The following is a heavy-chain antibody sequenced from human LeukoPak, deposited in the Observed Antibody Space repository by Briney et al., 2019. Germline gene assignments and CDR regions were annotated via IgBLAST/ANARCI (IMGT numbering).Heavy chain of an antibody. J-gene: IGHJ4*02. V-gene: IGHV1-18*04. Sequence: ASVKVSCKASGYTFTGYYMHWVRQAPGQGLEWMGWISAHSGNTNYAQKFQGRVTMTTDTSTSTAYMELRGLRSDDTAVYYCARDEYSSSWYYFDYWGQGTLVTVSS. D-gene: IGHD6-13*01. CDR1: GYTFTGYY. CDR2: ISAHSGNT. CDR3: ARDEYSSSWYYFDY.